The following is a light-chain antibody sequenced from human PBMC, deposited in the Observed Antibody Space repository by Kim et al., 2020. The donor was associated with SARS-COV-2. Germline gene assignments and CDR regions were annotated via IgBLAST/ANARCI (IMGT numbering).Light chain of an antibody. V-gene: IGLV1-44*01. CDR2: SND. CDR1: SSNIESNT. Sequence: GRRVTVSCSGSSSNIESNTASWYQQLPGSAPKLLIYSNDQRPSGVPGRFSGSRSGTSASLAIRGLQSEDEAVYYCAAWDDSLYGWVFGGGTQLTVL. J-gene: IGLJ3*02. CDR3: AAWDDSLYGWV.